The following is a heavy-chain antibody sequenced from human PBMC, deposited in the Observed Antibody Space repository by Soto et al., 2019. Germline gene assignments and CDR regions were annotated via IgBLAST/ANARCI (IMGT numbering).Heavy chain of an antibody. CDR1: GGSISSYY. CDR2: IYYSGST. Sequence: QVQLQESGPGLVKPSETLSLTCTVSGGSISSYYWSWIRQPPGKGLEWIGYIYYSGSTNYNPSLKSXXTXAXXTSKNQFSLKLSSVTAADTAVYYCARTYGAAAFDIWGQGTMVTVSS. D-gene: IGHD2-15*01. V-gene: IGHV4-59*01. J-gene: IGHJ3*02. CDR3: ARTYGAAAFDI.